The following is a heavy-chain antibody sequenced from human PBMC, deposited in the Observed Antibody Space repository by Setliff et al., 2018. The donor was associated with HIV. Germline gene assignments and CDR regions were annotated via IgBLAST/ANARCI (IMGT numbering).Heavy chain of an antibody. J-gene: IGHJ4*02. Sequence: GGSLRLSCATSGFTFTSYAIGWVRQAPGGGLEYVSAVSGNGGTTYYTDSVKGRFTISRDNSKNTLYLQMNSLRAEDTAVYYCARDYYGSGSYLGWYYFDYWGQGTLVTVSS. CDR2: VSGNGGTT. CDR3: ARDYYGSGSYLGWYYFDY. V-gene: IGHV3-23*01. CDR1: GFTFTSYA. D-gene: IGHD3-10*01.